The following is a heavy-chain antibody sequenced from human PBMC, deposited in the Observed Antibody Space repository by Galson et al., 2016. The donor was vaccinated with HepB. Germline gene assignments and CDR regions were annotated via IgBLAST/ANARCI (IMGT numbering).Heavy chain of an antibody. Sequence: SLRLSCAASGFTFSDYYMSWIRQAPGKGLEWVSYISSDNNYTNYADSVKGRFTISRDNAKNSLYLQMNSLRAEDTAVYYCARSFDPLIERMYSSGWYLEWFDPWGQGTLVTVSS. D-gene: IGHD6-19*01. CDR3: ARSFDPLIERMYSSGWYLEWFDP. V-gene: IGHV3-11*06. J-gene: IGHJ5*02. CDR2: ISSDNNYT. CDR1: GFTFSDYY.